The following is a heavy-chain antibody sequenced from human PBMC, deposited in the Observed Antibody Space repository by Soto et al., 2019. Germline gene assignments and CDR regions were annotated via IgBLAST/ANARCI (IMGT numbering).Heavy chain of an antibody. CDR3: AKDFGGHTYGYYFYYGVDV. J-gene: IGHJ6*02. D-gene: IGHD5-18*01. Sequence: PGGSLRLSCAASGFTFSSYAMSWVRQAPGKGLEWVSAISGSGGSTYYADSVKGRFTISRDNSKNTLYLQMNSLRAEDTAVYNCAKDFGGHTYGYYFYYGVDVWGQGTTVTVSS. V-gene: IGHV3-23*01. CDR1: GFTFSSYA. CDR2: ISGSGGST.